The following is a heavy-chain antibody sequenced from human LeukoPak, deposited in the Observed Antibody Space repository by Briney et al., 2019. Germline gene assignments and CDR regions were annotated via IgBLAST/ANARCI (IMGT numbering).Heavy chain of an antibody. D-gene: IGHD2-2*01. CDR3: ARGVGTSCYFCYSYYGMDV. CDR2: INHSGST. J-gene: IGHJ6*02. CDR1: GGSFSGYY. V-gene: IGHV4-34*01. Sequence: SETLSLTCAVYGGSFSGYYWSWIRQPPGKGLEWIGEINHSGSTNYNPSLKSRVTISVDTSKNQFSLKLSSVTAADTAVYYCARGVGTSCYFCYSYYGMDVWGQGTTVTVSS.